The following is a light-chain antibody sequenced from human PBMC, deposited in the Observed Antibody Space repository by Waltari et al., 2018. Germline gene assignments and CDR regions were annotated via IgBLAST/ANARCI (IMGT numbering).Light chain of an antibody. CDR1: SSDVGGYNY. CDR3: SSYTSSSTLV. CDR2: DVS. Sequence: QSALTQPASVSGSPGQSITTSCTGTSSDVGGYNYVPWYQQHPGKAPTLMIYDVSNRPSGVSNRFSGSKSGNTASLTISGLQAEDEADYYCSSYTSSSTLVFGGGTKLTVL. J-gene: IGLJ2*01. V-gene: IGLV2-14*03.